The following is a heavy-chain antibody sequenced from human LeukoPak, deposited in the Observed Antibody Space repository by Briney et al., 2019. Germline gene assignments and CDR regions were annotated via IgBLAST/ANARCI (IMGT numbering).Heavy chain of an antibody. J-gene: IGHJ4*02. CDR1: GGSISSSSYY. Sequence: SETLSLTCTVSGGSISSSSYYWGWIRQPSGKGLEWIGSIYYSGSTYYNPSLKSRVTISVDTSKNQFSLKLTSVTAADTAVYYCARVAFRSSGWYDYWGQGTLVTVSS. CDR3: ARVAFRSSGWYDY. D-gene: IGHD6-19*01. CDR2: IYYSGST. V-gene: IGHV4-39*07.